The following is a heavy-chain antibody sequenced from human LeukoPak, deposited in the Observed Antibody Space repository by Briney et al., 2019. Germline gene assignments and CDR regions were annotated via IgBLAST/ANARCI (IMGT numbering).Heavy chain of an antibody. CDR1: GFTFSSYN. CDR2: ISSDGGSK. D-gene: IGHD3-9*01. Sequence: GGSLRLSCAASGFTFSSYNMHLVRQAPGKGLEYVSAISSDGGSKYCANSVKGRFTISRDNSKNTLYLQMGSLRSEDMAVFFFFKQKTAYDILTGYLDFDYWGQGTLVTVSS. CDR3: FKQKTAYDILTGYLDFDY. V-gene: IGHV3-64*01. J-gene: IGHJ4*02.